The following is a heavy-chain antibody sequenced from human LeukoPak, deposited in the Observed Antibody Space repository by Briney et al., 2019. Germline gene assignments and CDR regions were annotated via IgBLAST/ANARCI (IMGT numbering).Heavy chain of an antibody. J-gene: IGHJ4*02. CDR3: ARDRGPEVRFDC. CDR1: GFTFSSYS. V-gene: IGHV3-21*01. Sequence: GGSLRLSCAASGFTFSSYSMNWVRQAPGKGLEWVSSISSSSSYIYYADSVKGRFTISRDNAKNSLYLQMNSLRAEDTAVYYCARDRGPEVRFDCWGQGTLVTVSS. CDR2: ISSSSSYI. D-gene: IGHD1-14*01.